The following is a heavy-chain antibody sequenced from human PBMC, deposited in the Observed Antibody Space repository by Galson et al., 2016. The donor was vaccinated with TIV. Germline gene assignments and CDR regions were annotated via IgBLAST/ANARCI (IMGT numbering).Heavy chain of an antibody. Sequence: QSGAEVKKPGESLRISCKAIGYNFKSYWISWVRQMPGKGLEWLGRIDPSDSSTNYSPSFRGHVTISTDNSISTAYLQWTILKASDTALYYCARHMIRAFFAFDFWGQGTVATVSS. CDR1: GYNFKSYW. V-gene: IGHV5-10-1*01. J-gene: IGHJ3*01. D-gene: IGHD3-10*01. CDR3: ARHMIRAFFAFDF. CDR2: IDPSDSST.